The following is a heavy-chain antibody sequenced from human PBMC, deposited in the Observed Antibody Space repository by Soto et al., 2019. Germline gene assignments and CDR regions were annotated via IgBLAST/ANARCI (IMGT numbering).Heavy chain of an antibody. V-gene: IGHV3-23*01. D-gene: IGHD1-7*01. CDR1: GLTFSNYA. CDR3: AKNQERELPRVIDF. CDR2: MSGSSSTT. J-gene: IGHJ4*02. Sequence: GGSLRLSCATSGLTFSNYAMSWVRQAPGGGLEWVSSMSGSSSTTYYADSVRGRFTISRDRSRNTLYLQMSSLRAEDTALYYCAKNQERELPRVIDFWGQGTLVTVSS.